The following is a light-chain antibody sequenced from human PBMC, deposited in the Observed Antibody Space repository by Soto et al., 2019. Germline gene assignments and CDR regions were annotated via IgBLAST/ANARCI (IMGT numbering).Light chain of an antibody. CDR3: QQYNSMLS. Sequence: DIQMTQSPSSLSASVGDRVTIACQSSHDVSRNLNWFQQKPGAAPKLLIYDASNLERGVPSRFSGSGSGTDFTLTISSLQPEDVATYYCQQYNSMLSFGGGTEVEMK. CDR1: HDVSRN. CDR2: DAS. J-gene: IGKJ4*01. V-gene: IGKV1-33*01.